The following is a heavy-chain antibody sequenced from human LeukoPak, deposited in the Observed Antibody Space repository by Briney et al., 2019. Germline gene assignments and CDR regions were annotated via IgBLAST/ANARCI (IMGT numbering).Heavy chain of an antibody. CDR2: INPNSGGT. D-gene: IGHD6-19*01. V-gene: IGHV1-2*02. Sequence: ASVKVSCKASGYTFTSYYMHWVRQAPGQGLEWMGWINPNSGGTNYAQKFQGRVTMTEDTSTDTAYMELSSLRSEDTAVYYCATAAPLEEWLVYSYWGQGTLVTVSS. CDR1: GYTFTSYY. CDR3: ATAAPLEEWLVYSY. J-gene: IGHJ4*02.